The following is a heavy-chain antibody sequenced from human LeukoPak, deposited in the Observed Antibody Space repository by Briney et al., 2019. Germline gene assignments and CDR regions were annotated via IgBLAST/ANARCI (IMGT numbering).Heavy chain of an antibody. CDR2: INSDVSST. V-gene: IGHV3-74*01. CDR1: GFTFSISG. CDR3: LKDADY. J-gene: IGHJ4*01. Sequence: GGSLRLSCAASGFTFSISGMHWVRQAPGKGLVWVSLINSDVSSTWYADSVKGRFTISRDNAKNTVYLQMDSLRAEDATVYYCLKDADYWGHGTRVTVSS.